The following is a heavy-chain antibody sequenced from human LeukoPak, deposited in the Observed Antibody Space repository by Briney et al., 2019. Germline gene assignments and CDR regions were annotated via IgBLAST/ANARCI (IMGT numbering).Heavy chain of an antibody. D-gene: IGHD3-9*01. Sequence: GGSLRLSCAASGFTFDDYAMHWVRQAPGKGLEWVSGISWNSGSIGYADSVKGRFTISRDNAENSLYLQMNSLRAEDTALYYCAKDANYDILTGSPGFDPWGQGTLVTVSS. CDR3: AKDANYDILTGSPGFDP. J-gene: IGHJ5*02. CDR2: ISWNSGSI. CDR1: GFTFDDYA. V-gene: IGHV3-9*01.